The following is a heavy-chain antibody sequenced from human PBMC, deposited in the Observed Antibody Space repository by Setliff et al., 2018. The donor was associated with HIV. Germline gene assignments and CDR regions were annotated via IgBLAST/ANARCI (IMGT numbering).Heavy chain of an antibody. CDR1: GDSITGRW. CDR3: ARHICGTTACYAVDV. Sequence: SETLSLTCTVSGDSITGRWLSWIRQPPGKGLEWTGNIYHNGFANYNPSLKSRLTISVDTPKNQVSLTLSSVTPADTAVYYCARHICGTTACYAVDVWGPGTMVTVSS. D-gene: IGHD2-2*01. J-gene: IGHJ3*01. CDR2: IYHNGFA. V-gene: IGHV4-59*11.